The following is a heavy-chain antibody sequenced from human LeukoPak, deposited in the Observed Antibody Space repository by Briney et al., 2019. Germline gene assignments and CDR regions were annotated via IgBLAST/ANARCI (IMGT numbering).Heavy chain of an antibody. CDR3: ARGGLRGVDY. CDR2: IYYSGST. CDR1: GGSISSGDYY. V-gene: IGHV4-30-4*01. J-gene: IGHJ4*02. Sequence: SETLSLTCTVSGGSISSGDYYWSWIRQPPGKGLEWIGYIYYSGSTYYNPSLKSRVTISVDTSRNQFSLKLSSVTAADTAVYYCARGGLRGVDYWGQGTLVTVSS.